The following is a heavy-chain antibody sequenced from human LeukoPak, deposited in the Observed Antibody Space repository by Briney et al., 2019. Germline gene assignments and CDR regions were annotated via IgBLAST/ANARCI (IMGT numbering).Heavy chain of an antibody. CDR3: ASGYCSSTSCYRDADY. V-gene: IGHV3-48*01. CDR1: GFTFSSYA. D-gene: IGHD2-2*02. J-gene: IGHJ4*02. CDR2: ISSSSSTI. Sequence: GSLRLSCAASGFTFSSYAMSWVRQAPGKGLEWVSYISSSSSTIYYADSVKGRFTISRDNAKNSLYLQMNSLRAEDTAVYYCASGYCSSTSCYRDADYWGQGTLVTVSS.